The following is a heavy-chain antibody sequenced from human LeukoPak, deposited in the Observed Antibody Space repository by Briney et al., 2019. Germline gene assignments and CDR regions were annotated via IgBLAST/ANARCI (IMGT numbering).Heavy chain of an antibody. Sequence: GGSLRLSCAGSGYCFTRHTMNWGRRAPGKGLEWISYIWSTGEYIYYADSVKGRFTISRDNARTSVYLQMNLLRIKHTAIYYSAREYDSRARFDSWGQGTLVTVSS. V-gene: IGHV3-21*05. D-gene: IGHD6-13*01. CDR1: GYCFTRHT. CDR3: AREYDSRARFDS. J-gene: IGHJ4*02. CDR2: IWSTGEYI.